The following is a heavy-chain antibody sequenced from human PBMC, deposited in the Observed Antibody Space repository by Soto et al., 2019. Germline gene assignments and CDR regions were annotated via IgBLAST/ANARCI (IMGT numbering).Heavy chain of an antibody. D-gene: IGHD1-20*01. V-gene: IGHV3-53*01. Sequence: PGGSLRLSCAASGVTVSSNYMSWVRQAPGKGLEWVSVIYSGGSTYYADSVKGRFTISRDNSKDTLYLQMNNLRAEDTAVYYCAKPPDYNWNDYWGQGTLVTVSS. J-gene: IGHJ4*02. CDR2: IYSGGST. CDR1: GVTVSSNY. CDR3: AKPPDYNWNDY.